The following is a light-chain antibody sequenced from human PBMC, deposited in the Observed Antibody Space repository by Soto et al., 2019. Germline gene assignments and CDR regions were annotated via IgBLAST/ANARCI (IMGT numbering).Light chain of an antibody. V-gene: IGKV3-11*01. CDR1: QSVSKY. CDR2: DAS. CDR3: QQRGSWPIT. Sequence: EIVLTQSPATLSLSPGERATLSCRASQSVSKYLAWYQQKPGQAPMLLIYDASTRAAGIPARFSGSGSGTDFTLTISSLEPEDFAVYYCQQRGSWPITFGQGTRLEIK. J-gene: IGKJ5*01.